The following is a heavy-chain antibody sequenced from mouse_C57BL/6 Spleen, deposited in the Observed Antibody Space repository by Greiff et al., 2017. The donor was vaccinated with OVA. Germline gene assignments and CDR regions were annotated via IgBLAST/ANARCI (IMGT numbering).Heavy chain of an antibody. V-gene: IGHV3-6*01. Sequence: ESGPGLVKPSQSLSLTCSVTGYSITSGYYWNWIRQFPGNKLEWMGYISYDGSNNYNPSLKNRISITRDTSKNQFFLKLNSVTTEDTATYYCARDGYYLAWFAYWGQGTLVTVSA. CDR1: GYSITSGYY. CDR2: ISYDGSN. D-gene: IGHD2-3*01. CDR3: ARDGYYLAWFAY. J-gene: IGHJ3*01.